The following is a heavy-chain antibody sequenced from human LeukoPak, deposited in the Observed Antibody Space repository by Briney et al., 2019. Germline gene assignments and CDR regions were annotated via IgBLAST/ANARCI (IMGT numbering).Heavy chain of an antibody. V-gene: IGHV5-51*01. CDR3: ARVGFYDSSGYYFDY. J-gene: IGHJ4*02. Sequence: GESLKISCKGSGYSFTTFWFGWVRQMPGKGLELTGIIYPGDSDTRYSPSFQGQVTISADKSITTAYLQWSSLKASDTAIYYCARVGFYDSSGYYFDYWGQGTLVTVSS. CDR2: IYPGDSDT. CDR1: GYSFTTFW. D-gene: IGHD3-22*01.